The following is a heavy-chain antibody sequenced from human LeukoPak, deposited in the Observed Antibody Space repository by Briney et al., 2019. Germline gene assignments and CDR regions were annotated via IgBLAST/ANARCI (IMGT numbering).Heavy chain of an antibody. CDR3: ARDERGARPDFY. CDR1: GFTFSSYE. V-gene: IGHV3-48*03. D-gene: IGHD6-6*01. CDR2: ISSSGSTI. Sequence: GGSLRLSCAASGFTFSSYEMNWVRQAPGKGLEWVSYISSSGSTIYYADSVEGRFTISRDNAKNSLYLQMNSLRAEDTAVYYCARDERGARPDFYWGQGTLVTVSS. J-gene: IGHJ4*02.